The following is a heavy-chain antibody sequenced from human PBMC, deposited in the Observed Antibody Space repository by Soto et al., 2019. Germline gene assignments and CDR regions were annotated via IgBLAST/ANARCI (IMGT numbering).Heavy chain of an antibody. Sequence: PSETLSLTCTVSGGSISSYYWSWIRQPAGKGLEWIGRIYTSGSTNYNPSLKSRVTMSVDTSKNQFSLKLSSVTAADTAVYYCARENLRTIVVVPAAINGMDVWGQGTTVTVS. V-gene: IGHV4-4*07. CDR1: GGSISSYY. CDR3: ARENLRTIVVVPAAINGMDV. CDR2: IYTSGST. J-gene: IGHJ6*02. D-gene: IGHD2-2*02.